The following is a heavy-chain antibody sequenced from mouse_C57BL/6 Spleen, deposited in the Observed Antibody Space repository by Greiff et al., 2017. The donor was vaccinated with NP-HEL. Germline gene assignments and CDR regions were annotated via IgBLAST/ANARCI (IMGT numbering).Heavy chain of an antibody. V-gene: IGHV5-17*01. CDR2: ISSGSSTI. CDR3: ARKYLLAMDY. CDR1: GFTFSDYG. J-gene: IGHJ4*01. Sequence: EVMLVESGGGLVKPGGSLKLSCAASGFTFSDYGMHWVRQAPEKGLEWVAYISSGSSTIYYADTVKGRFTISRDNAKNTLFLQMTSLRSEDTAMYYCARKYLLAMDYWGQGTSVTVSS. D-gene: IGHD5-1*01.